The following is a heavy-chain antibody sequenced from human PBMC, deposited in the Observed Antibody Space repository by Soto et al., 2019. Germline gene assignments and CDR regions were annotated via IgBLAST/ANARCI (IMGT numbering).Heavy chain of an antibody. Sequence: QVQLQQWGAGLLKPSETLSLTCVVSGGSFDNSSWGWIRETPGKGLERIGEINHSGRTSYSVSLKTRAGISVDASKQEVSLYLMSVTAADSGVYYCARLTMYGQSYNSLDVWGQGASVTVSS. CDR1: GGSFDNSS. CDR3: ARLTMYGQSYNSLDV. J-gene: IGHJ3*01. CDR2: INHSGRT. V-gene: IGHV4-34*02. D-gene: IGHD3-3*01.